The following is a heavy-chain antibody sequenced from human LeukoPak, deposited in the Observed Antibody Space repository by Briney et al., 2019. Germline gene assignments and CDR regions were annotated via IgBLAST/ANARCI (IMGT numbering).Heavy chain of an antibody. CDR1: GYSISSGYY. V-gene: IGHV4-38-2*02. CDR3: ARDRGAGSLFDFDY. D-gene: IGHD6-19*01. CDR2: IYYSGST. J-gene: IGHJ4*02. Sequence: SETLSLTCTVSGYSISSGYYWGWIRQPPGKGLEWIGSIYYSGSTFYNPSLKSRVTISVDTSKNQFSLKLSSVTAADTAVYYCARDRGAGSLFDFDYWGQGTLVTVSS.